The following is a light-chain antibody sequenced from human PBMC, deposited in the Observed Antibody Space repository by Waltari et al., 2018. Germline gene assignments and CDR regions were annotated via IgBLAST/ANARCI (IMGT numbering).Light chain of an antibody. Sequence: EIVLTQSPGTLSLSPGETATLSCRASPSVGRTLAWYQQKPGQAPRLLIYAASTRATGIPDRFSGSGSGTDFRLTISRVEPEDFAVYYCQHYVRLPVTFGQGTTVELK. J-gene: IGKJ1*01. CDR1: PSVGRT. CDR3: QHYVRLPVT. CDR2: AAS. V-gene: IGKV3-20*01.